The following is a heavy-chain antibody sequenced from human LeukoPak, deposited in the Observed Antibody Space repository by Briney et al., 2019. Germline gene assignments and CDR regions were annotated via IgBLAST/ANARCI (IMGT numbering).Heavy chain of an antibody. J-gene: IGHJ4*02. CDR2: INQDGSEK. Sequence: PGGSLRLSCAASGFPFSSYSMNWVRQAPGKGLAWVANINQDGSEKDYVDSVKGRFTISRVNAKNSLYLQMNSLRAEDTAVYYCARRSTRMITFGGVIAGYYFDYWGQGTLVTVSS. D-gene: IGHD3-16*02. CDR3: ARRSTRMITFGGVIAGYYFDY. V-gene: IGHV3-7*03. CDR1: GFPFSSYS.